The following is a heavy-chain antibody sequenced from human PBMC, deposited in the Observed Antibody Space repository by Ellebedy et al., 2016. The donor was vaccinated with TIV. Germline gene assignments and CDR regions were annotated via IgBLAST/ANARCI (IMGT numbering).Heavy chain of an antibody. Sequence: GESLKISCTASGFKFDMYWMTWVRQTPGKGLEWVANINYDGSEKYYVDSVKGRFTISRDNANNSLYLQMNSLRAEDTAVYYCARGRSFNWGQGTLVTVSS. J-gene: IGHJ4*02. V-gene: IGHV3-7*03. CDR2: INYDGSEK. CDR1: GFKFDMYW. CDR3: ARGRSFN. D-gene: IGHD3-10*01.